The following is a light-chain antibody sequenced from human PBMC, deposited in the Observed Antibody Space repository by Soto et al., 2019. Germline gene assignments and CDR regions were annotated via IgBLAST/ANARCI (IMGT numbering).Light chain of an antibody. Sequence: DNRMNQSPSSMSASVGDRVTITCRASQGISTWLAWYQHKPGKAPKLLIYAASRLQSGVPSRFSGSGSGTDFTLTISSLQPDDFATYYCLSADTFPRSFGPGTKVEIK. CDR3: LSADTFPRS. CDR2: AAS. V-gene: IGKV1-12*01. CDR1: QGISTW. J-gene: IGKJ3*01.